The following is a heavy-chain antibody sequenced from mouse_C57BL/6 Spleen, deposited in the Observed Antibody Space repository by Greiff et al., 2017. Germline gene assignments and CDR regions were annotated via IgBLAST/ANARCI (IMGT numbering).Heavy chain of an antibody. CDR1: GYTFPSYG. CDR2: IYPRSGNT. J-gene: IGHJ2*01. V-gene: IGHV1-81*01. D-gene: IGHD2-4*01. CDR3: AREAGDYDERYFDY. Sequence: QVQLQQSGAELARPGASVKLSCKASGYTFPSYGISWVKQRTGQGLEWIGEIYPRSGNTYYNEKFKGKATLTADKSSSTAYMELRSLTSEDSAVYFWAREAGDYDERYFDYWGQGTTLTVSS.